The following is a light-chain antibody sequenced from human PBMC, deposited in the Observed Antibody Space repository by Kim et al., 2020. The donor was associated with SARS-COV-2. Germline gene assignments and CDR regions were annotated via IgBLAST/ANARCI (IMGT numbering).Light chain of an antibody. CDR3: QQYDTSRT. Sequence: VLTQSPGTLSLSPGERATLSCRASQSVSSTYLAWYQQKPGQAPRLLMSDASTRATGIPDRFSGSGSETDFTLTISRLDPEDFAVYYCQQYDTSRTFGQGTKVDIK. CDR2: DAS. J-gene: IGKJ1*01. CDR1: QSVSSTY. V-gene: IGKV3-20*01.